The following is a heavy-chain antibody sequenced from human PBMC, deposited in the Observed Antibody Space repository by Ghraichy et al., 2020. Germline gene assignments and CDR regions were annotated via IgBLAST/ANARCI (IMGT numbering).Heavy chain of an antibody. CDR1: GGSISSYY. Sequence: SETLSLTCTVSGGSISSYYWSWIRQPPGKGLEWIGYIYYSGSTNYNPSLKSRVTISVDTSKNQFPLKLSSVTAADTAVYYCARSAMPYSSYGYWGQGTLVTVSS. CDR3: ARSAMPYSSYGY. D-gene: IGHD2-2*01. V-gene: IGHV4-59*01. CDR2: IYYSGST. J-gene: IGHJ4*02.